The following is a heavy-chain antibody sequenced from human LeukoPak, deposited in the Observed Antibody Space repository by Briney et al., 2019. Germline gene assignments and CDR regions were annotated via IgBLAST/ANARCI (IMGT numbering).Heavy chain of an antibody. J-gene: IGHJ5*02. D-gene: IGHD3-10*01. Sequence: SETLSLTCTVSGGSISSYYWSWIRQPAGKGLEWIGRIYTSGSTNYNPSLKSRVTMSVDTSKNQFSLKLSSVTAADTAVYYCARRRPYGSGSYYYARWFDPWGQGTLVTVSS. CDR3: ARRRPYGSGSYYYARWFDP. CDR2: IYTSGST. V-gene: IGHV4-4*07. CDR1: GGSISSYY.